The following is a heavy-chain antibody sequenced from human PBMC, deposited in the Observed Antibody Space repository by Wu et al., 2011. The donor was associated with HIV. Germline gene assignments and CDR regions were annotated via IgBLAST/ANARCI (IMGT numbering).Heavy chain of an antibody. V-gene: IGHV1-69*06. CDR2: IIPMFDTA. J-gene: IGHJ3*02. D-gene: IGHD3-10*01. CDR3: ARAWFGVYDAFDT. CDR1: GGTFSNYA. Sequence: GGTFSNYAISWVRQAPGQGLEWMGRIIPMFDTANYAQKFKGRVTITADKSTSTAYKELSSLSSEDTAVYYCARAWFGVYDAFDTWGQGTMLTVSS.